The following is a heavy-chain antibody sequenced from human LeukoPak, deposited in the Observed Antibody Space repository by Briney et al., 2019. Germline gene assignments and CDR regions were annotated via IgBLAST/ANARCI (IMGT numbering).Heavy chain of an antibody. CDR1: GFTFSSYS. CDR3: ASSAPSDI. Sequence: AGGSLRLSCAASGFTFSSYSMDWVRQAPGKGLEWVSSISSSSSYIYYADSVKGRFTISRDNAKHSLYLQMNSLGAEDTAVYYCASSAPSDIWGRGTMVTVSS. CDR2: ISSSSSYI. J-gene: IGHJ3*02. V-gene: IGHV3-21*01.